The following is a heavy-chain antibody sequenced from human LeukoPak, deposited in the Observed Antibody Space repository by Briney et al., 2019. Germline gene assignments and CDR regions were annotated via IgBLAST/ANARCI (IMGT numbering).Heavy chain of an antibody. CDR2: ISAYNGNT. D-gene: IGHD3-3*01. J-gene: IGHJ4*02. CDR1: GYTFTSSG. V-gene: IGHV1-18*01. Sequence: ASVKVPCKASGYTFTSSGISWVRQAPGQGLEWMGWISAYNGNTNYAQKLQGRVTMTTGTSTSTAYMELRSLRSDDTAVYYCASMSGYYPSYYFDYWGQGTLVTVSS. CDR3: ASMSGYYPSYYFDY.